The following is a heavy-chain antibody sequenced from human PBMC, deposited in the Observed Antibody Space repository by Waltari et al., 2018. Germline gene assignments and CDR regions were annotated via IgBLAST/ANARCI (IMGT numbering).Heavy chain of an antibody. D-gene: IGHD1-1*01. CDR2: IHPTRDDT. CDR3: AREQLVGWGAIDY. Sequence: QVQLVQSGAEVKKHGASVKVSCKASGDTFTNYHRQWVRQAPGQGLEWLGRIHPTRDDTKYAKKFQGRLTVTWLTSISTVYMELSGLTSDDTGLYFCAREQLVGWGAIDYWGQGTLVTVSS. CDR1: GDTFTNYH. J-gene: IGHJ4*02. V-gene: IGHV1-2*05.